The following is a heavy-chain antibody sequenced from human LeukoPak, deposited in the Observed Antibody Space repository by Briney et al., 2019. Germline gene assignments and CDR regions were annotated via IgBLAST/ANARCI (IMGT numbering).Heavy chain of an antibody. Sequence: PSGTLSLTCDVSGGSISTTNWWTWVRQPPGKGLEWIGEVHYGGSATYNPSLNSRVSISLDKSKNQFSLKLRSVTAADTAVYYCARGNDSSGYPSSWGQGTLVTVSS. J-gene: IGHJ5*02. CDR1: GGSISTTNW. D-gene: IGHD3-22*01. CDR3: ARGNDSSGYPSS. V-gene: IGHV4-4*02. CDR2: VHYGGSA.